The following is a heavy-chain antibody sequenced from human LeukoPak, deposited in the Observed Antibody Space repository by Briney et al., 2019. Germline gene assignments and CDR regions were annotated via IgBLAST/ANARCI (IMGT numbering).Heavy chain of an antibody. D-gene: IGHD2-2*01. Sequence: GGSLGLSFAASGFTFEVFPRHGVRKPPGKAWEGVSGISWNSGSIGYADSVKGRFTISRDNAKNSLYLQMNSLRAEDTALYYCAKDVVPAVRTPLFDYWGQGTLVTVSS. CDR3: AKDVVPAVRTPLFDY. CDR1: GFTFEVFP. J-gene: IGHJ4*02. V-gene: IGHV3-9*01. CDR2: ISWNSGSI.